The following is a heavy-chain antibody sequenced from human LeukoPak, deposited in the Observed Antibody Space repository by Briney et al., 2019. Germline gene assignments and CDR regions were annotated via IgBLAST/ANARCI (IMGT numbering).Heavy chain of an antibody. D-gene: IGHD3-22*01. J-gene: IGHJ4*02. CDR1: GYTFTSYY. CDR3: ARPLGDSSGYSWYFDY. Sequence: ASVKVSCKASGYTFTSYYMHWARQAPGQGLEWMGIINPSGGSTSYAQKFQGRVTMTRDTSTSTVYMELSSLRSEDTAVYYCARPLGDSSGYSWYFDYWGQGTLVTVSS. V-gene: IGHV1-46*01. CDR2: INPSGGST.